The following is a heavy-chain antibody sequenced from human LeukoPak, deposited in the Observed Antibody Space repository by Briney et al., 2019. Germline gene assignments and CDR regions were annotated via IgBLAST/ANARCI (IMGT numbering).Heavy chain of an antibody. V-gene: IGHV1-2*06. CDR3: ARGYYYDNSGYYYDFDY. CDR2: INPNSGGT. D-gene: IGHD3-22*01. Sequence: ASVKVSCKASGYTFNDYYMHWVRQAPGQGLEWMGRINPNSGGTNYAQKFQGRVTMTRDTSVTTAYMELSRLRSDDTAVYYCARGYYYDNSGYYYDFDYWGRGTLVTVSS. J-gene: IGHJ4*02. CDR1: GYTFNDYY.